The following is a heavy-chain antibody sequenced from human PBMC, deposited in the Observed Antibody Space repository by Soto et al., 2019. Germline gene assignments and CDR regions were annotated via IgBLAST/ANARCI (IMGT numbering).Heavy chain of an antibody. CDR3: ARLSSSGPYNWFDP. CDR1: GGSISSSSYY. J-gene: IGHJ5*02. V-gene: IGHV4-39*01. CDR2: IYYSGST. Sequence: SETLSLTCTVSGGSISSSSYYWGWIRQPPGKGLEWIGSIYYSGSTYYNPSLKSRVTISVDTSKNQFSLKLSSVTAADTAVYYCARLSSSGPYNWFDPWGQGTLVTVSS. D-gene: IGHD3-22*01.